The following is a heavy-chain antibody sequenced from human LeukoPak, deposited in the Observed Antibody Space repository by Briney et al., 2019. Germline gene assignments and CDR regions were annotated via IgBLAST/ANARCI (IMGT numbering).Heavy chain of an antibody. CDR3: ARGTSSGWYYSFDY. D-gene: IGHD6-19*01. Sequence: SQTLPLTCAISGDSVSSNSAAWNWIRQSPSRGLEWLGRTYSRSKLYNDYAVSVKSRITINPDTSKNQFSLQLNSVTPEDTAVYYCARGTSSGWYYSFDYWGQGTLVTVSS. CDR2: TYSRSKLYN. V-gene: IGHV6-1*01. CDR1: GDSVSSNSAA. J-gene: IGHJ4*02.